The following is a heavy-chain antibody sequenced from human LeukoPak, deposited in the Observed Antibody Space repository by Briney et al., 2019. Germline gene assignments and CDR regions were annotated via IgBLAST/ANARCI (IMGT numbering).Heavy chain of an antibody. J-gene: IGHJ4*02. Sequence: GGSLRLSCAASGFTFNSYAMHWVRQAPGKGLGWVAVISYDGSNRYYADSVKGRFTISRDNSKNTLYLQMNSLRAEDTAVYYCARVEGTVLRYFDWLSNNEPFDYWGQGTLVTVSS. CDR1: GFTFNSYA. CDR2: ISYDGSNR. V-gene: IGHV3-30*04. D-gene: IGHD3-9*01. CDR3: ARVEGTVLRYFDWLSNNEPFDY.